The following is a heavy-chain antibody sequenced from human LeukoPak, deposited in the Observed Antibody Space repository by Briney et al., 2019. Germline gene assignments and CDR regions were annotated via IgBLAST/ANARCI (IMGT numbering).Heavy chain of an antibody. CDR3: ARDRITIFGVVIDIPFDY. J-gene: IGHJ4*02. Sequence: GGSLRLSCEASGFTLSTFWMSWVRQAPGKGLEWVANIKQDGSEKHYVDSVKGRFTISRDNAKNSLYLQMNSLRAEDTAVYYCARDRITIFGVVIDIPFDYWGQGTLVTVSS. D-gene: IGHD3-3*01. CDR2: IKQDGSEK. CDR1: GFTLSTFW. V-gene: IGHV3-7*01.